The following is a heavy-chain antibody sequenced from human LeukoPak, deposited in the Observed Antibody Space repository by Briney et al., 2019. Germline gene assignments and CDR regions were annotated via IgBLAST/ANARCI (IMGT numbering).Heavy chain of an antibody. Sequence: GGSLRLSCAASGFTFSSYAMHWVRQAPGKGLEWVAVISYDGSNKYYADSVKGRFTISRDNSKNTLYLQMNSLRAEDTAVYYCARGSRHDILTGYYPSYYYYGMDVWGQGTTVTVSS. V-gene: IGHV3-30-3*01. CDR1: GFTFSSYA. CDR2: ISYDGSNK. D-gene: IGHD3-9*01. CDR3: ARGSRHDILTGYYPSYYYYGMDV. J-gene: IGHJ6*02.